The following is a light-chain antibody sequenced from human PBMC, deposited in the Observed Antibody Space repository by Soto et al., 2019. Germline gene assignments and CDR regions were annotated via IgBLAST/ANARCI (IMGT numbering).Light chain of an antibody. CDR2: QVS. CDR1: QSLVYSDGNTY. J-gene: IGKJ5*01. CDR3: MQNTHWPIT. Sequence: DVVMTQSPLSLPVTLGQPASISCRSSQSLVYSDGNTYLNWFQQRPGQPPRRLLSQVSNRDSGVPDRFSGSGSGTDFTLKISSVEADDVAVYYCMQNTHWPITFGQGTRLEIK. V-gene: IGKV2-30*01.